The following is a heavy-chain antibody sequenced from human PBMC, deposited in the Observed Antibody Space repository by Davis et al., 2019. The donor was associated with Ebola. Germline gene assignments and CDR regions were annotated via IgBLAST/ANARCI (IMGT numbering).Heavy chain of an antibody. J-gene: IGHJ4*02. CDR1: GFTFSSYS. V-gene: IGHV3-21*04. Sequence: GGSLRLSCAASGFTFSSYSMNWVRQAPGKGLEWVSSISSSSSYIYYADSVKGRFTISRHSSENTVFLQMNSLRPDDTAVYYCARDPPQSGGYVWGQGTLVTVSS. D-gene: IGHD5-12*01. CDR2: ISSSSSYI. CDR3: ARDPPQSGGYV.